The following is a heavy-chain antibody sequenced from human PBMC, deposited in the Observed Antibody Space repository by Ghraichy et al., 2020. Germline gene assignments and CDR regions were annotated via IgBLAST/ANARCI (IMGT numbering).Heavy chain of an antibody. CDR2: MNPNSGNT. D-gene: IGHD6-19*01. J-gene: IGHJ3*02. V-gene: IGHV1-8*01. CDR1: GYTFTSYD. CDR3: ARFLDGQWLVRNDAFDI. Sequence: ASVKVSCKASGYTFTSYDINWVRQATGQGLEWMGWMNPNSGNTGYAQKFQGRVTMTRNTSISTAYMELSSLRSEDTAVYYCARFLDGQWLVRNDAFDIWGQGTMVTVSS.